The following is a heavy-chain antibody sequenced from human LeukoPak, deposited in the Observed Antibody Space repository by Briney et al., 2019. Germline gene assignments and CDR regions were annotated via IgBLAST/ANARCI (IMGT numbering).Heavy chain of an antibody. CDR2: IYYSGST. CDR1: GGSISSYY. D-gene: IGHD5-12*01. Sequence: SETLSLTCTVSGGSISSYYWSWIRQPPGKGLEWIGYIYYSGSTNYNPSLKSRVTISVDTSKNQFSLKLSSVTAADTAVYYCARFPRGYSGYGQFDYWGQGTLVTVSS. V-gene: IGHV4-59*01. J-gene: IGHJ4*02. CDR3: ARFPRGYSGYGQFDY.